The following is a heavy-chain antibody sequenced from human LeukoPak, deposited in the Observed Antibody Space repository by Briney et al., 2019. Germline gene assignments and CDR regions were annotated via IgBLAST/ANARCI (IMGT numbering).Heavy chain of an antibody. CDR1: GFTFNNYA. J-gene: IGHJ4*02. CDR2: ISHDGSNK. D-gene: IGHD5-18*01. Sequence: GGSLRLSCAASGFTFNNYAIRWVRQAPGKGLEWVAVISHDGSNKYYADSVKGRFTISRDNSKNTLYLQMNSLRPEDTAVYYCARDRRGFSYGCYGDYWGQGTLVTVSS. V-gene: IGHV3-30-3*01. CDR3: ARDRRGFSYGCYGDY.